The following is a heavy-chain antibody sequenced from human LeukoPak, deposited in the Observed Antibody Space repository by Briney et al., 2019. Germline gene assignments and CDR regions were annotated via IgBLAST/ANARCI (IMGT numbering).Heavy chain of an antibody. CDR3: AKSTVTIWGLTGY. J-gene: IGHJ4*02. CDR2: ISGSGGST. D-gene: IGHD4-17*01. CDR1: GFTLSSYA. V-gene: IGHV3-23*01. Sequence: PGGSLRLSCAASGFTLSSYAMSWVRQAPGKGLEWFSAISGSGGSTYYADSVKGRFTISRDNSKNTLYLQMNSLRAEDTAVYYCAKSTVTIWGLTGYWGQGTLVTVSS.